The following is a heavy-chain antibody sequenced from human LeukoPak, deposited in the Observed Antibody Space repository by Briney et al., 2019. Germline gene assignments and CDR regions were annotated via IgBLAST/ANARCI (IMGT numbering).Heavy chain of an antibody. D-gene: IGHD3-22*01. V-gene: IGHV3-23*01. CDR1: GFTFSSYA. J-gene: IGHJ4*02. Sequence: PGGSLRLSCAASGFTFSSYAMSWVRQAPGKGLEWVSAISVSGGSTDYADSVKGRFTISRGNSKNMLYLQMNSLRAEDTAVYYCAKRDTSGHYYFDYWGQGTLVTVSS. CDR2: ISVSGGST. CDR3: AKRDTSGHYYFDY.